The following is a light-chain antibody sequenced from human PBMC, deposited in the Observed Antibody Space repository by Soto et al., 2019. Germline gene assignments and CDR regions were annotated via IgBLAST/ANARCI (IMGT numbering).Light chain of an antibody. CDR1: SSNIGAGYD. V-gene: IGLV1-40*01. CDR3: TSFTTISTWV. Sequence: QLVLTQPPSVSGAPGQRVTISCTGSSSNIGAGYDVHWYQQLPGTAPKLLIYGNSNRPSGVPDRFSGSKSGTSASLAITGLQAEDEADYYCTSFTTISTWVFGGGTKLTVL. CDR2: GNS. J-gene: IGLJ3*02.